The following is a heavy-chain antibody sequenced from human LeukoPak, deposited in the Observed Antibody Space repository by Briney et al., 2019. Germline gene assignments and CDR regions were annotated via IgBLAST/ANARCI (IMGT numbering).Heavy chain of an antibody. CDR2: INGGDER. D-gene: IGHD1-1*01. J-gene: IGHJ4*02. V-gene: IGHV3-23*01. CDR3: AKANWLSNADAVW. Sequence: GGSLRLSCAASGFDFTKYAMSWVRRAPARGLEWVSSINGGDERFYADSVKGRFTLSRDDSRNTVYLQLNNLRVEDTAVYYCAKANWLSNADAVWWGQGTLVTVSS. CDR1: GFDFTKYA.